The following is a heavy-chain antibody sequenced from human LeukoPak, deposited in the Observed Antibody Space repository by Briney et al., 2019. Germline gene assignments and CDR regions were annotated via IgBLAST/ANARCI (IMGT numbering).Heavy chain of an antibody. CDR1: GFTFSSYA. D-gene: IGHD3-10*01. CDR3: AKVHVVRTYYCGSGSPSWFDY. V-gene: IGHV3-23*01. J-gene: IGHJ4*02. CDR2: ISGSGGST. Sequence: PGGSLRLSCAASGFTFSSYAMSWVRQAPGKGLEWVSAISGSGGSTYYADSVKGRFTISRDNSKNTLYLQMNSLRAEDTAVYYCAKVHVVRTYYCGSGSPSWFDYWGQGTLVTVSS.